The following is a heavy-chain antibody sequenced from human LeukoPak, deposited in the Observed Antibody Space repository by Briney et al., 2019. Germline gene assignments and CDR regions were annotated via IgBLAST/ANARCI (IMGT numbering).Heavy chain of an antibody. J-gene: IGHJ6*02. D-gene: IGHD2-15*01. CDR2: IIPIFGTA. Sequence: SVKVSCKASGGTFSSYAISWVRQAPGQGLEWMGGIIPIFGTASYAQKFQGRVTITADESTSTAYMELSSLRSEDTAVYYCARESCSGGSCYKGVYYYGMDVWGQGTTVTVSS. CDR1: GGTFSSYA. CDR3: ARESCSGGSCYKGVYYYGMDV. V-gene: IGHV1-69*01.